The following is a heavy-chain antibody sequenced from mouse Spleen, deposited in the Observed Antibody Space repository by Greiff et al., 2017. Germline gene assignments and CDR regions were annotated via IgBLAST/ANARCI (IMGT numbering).Heavy chain of an antibody. CDR1: GFNIKDYY. V-gene: IGHV14-1*01. Sequence: EVKLVESGAELVRPGASVKLSCTASGFNIKDYYMHWVKQRPEQGLEWIGRIDPEDGDTEYAPKFQGKATMTADTSSNTAYLQLSSLTSEDTAVYYCTMGNYYGSSYYFDYWGQGTTLTVSS. J-gene: IGHJ2*01. CDR2: IDPEDGDT. D-gene: IGHD1-1*01. CDR3: TMGNYYGSSYYFDY.